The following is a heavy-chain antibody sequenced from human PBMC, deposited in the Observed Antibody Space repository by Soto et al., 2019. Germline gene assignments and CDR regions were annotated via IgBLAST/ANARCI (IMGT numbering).Heavy chain of an antibody. CDR1: GFSLSSSGAS. CDR3: ADRRLLDILIVPAAWDSFDY. Sequence: QITLEESGPTLVKPTQTLTLTCTFSGFSLSSSGASVGWIRQPPEKALEWLALIYGRDDKRYSPSLRRRLSITKNTSKNQVVLTMTNMEPVDTATHYCADRRLLDILIVPAAWDSFDYWGQGTLVTVSS. D-gene: IGHD2-2*01. J-gene: IGHJ4*02. CDR2: IYGRDDK. V-gene: IGHV2-5*01.